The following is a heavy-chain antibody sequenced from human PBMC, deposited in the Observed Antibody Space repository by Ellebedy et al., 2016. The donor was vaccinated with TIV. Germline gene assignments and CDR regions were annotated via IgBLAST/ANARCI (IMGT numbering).Heavy chain of an antibody. Sequence: GESLKISXAASASTFSNYDMNWVRQAPGKGLEWVSRIDVRGDRTYYADSVKGRFTISRDNSKNTLYLQMNSLRAEDTAVYYCAKTRQDLWYFDLWGRGTLVTVSS. J-gene: IGHJ2*01. V-gene: IGHV3-23*01. D-gene: IGHD3-3*01. CDR3: AKTRQDLWYFDL. CDR2: IDVRGDRT. CDR1: ASTFSNYD.